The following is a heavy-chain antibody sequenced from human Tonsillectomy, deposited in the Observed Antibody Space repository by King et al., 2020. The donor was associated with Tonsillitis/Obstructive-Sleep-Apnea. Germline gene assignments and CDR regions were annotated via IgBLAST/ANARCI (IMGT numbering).Heavy chain of an antibody. D-gene: IGHD3-10*01. CDR1: GYSFTNYW. CDR2: IYPGDSDT. J-gene: IGHJ6*02. Sequence: VQLVESGAEVKKPGESLKISCKGSGYSFTNYWIGWVRQMPGKGLEWLGIIYPGDSDTRYSPSFQGHVTISADKYISTAYLQWSRLEASDTAMYYCAISAEWVGELLKGGLDVWGPGTTVTVSS. CDR3: AISAEWVGELLKGGLDV. V-gene: IGHV5-51*03.